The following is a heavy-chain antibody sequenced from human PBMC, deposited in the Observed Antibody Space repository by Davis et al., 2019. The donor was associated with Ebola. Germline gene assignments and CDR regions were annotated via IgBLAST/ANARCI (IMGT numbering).Heavy chain of an antibody. CDR2: IIPIFGTA. J-gene: IGHJ4*02. CDR3: ARDSPDDFWSGYPFDY. V-gene: IGHV1-69*06. CDR1: GGTFSSYA. Sequence: AASVKVSCKASGGTFSSYAISWVRQAPGQGLEWMGGIIPIFGTANYAQKFQGRVTITADKSTSTAYMELSSLRSEDTAVYYCARDSPDDFWSGYPFDYWGQGTLVTVSS. D-gene: IGHD3-3*01.